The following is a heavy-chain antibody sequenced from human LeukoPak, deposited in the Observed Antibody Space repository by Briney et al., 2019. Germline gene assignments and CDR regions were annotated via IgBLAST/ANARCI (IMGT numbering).Heavy chain of an antibody. J-gene: IGHJ6*03. V-gene: IGHV3-30*02. D-gene: IGHD6-13*01. Sequence: GGSLRLSCAASEFTFSSYGMHWVRQAPGKGLEWVAFIRYDGSNKYYADSVKGRFTISRDNSKNTLYLQMNSLRAEDTAVYHCAKDGVRGSSWYYYYYYMDVWGKGTTVTVSS. CDR1: EFTFSSYG. CDR3: AKDGVRGSSWYYYYYYMDV. CDR2: IRYDGSNK.